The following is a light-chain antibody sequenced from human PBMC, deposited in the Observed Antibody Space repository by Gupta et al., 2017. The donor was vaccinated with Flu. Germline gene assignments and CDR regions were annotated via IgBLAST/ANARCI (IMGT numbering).Light chain of an antibody. CDR3: QAWDSHTSGAS. Sequence: SYELPQPPSVSVSPGQTAAITCSGDKLGDKYVSWYQQKAGQSPVLVIYQDRKRPSGIPERFSGSTSGNTATLTISGAQVMDESDYYCQAWDSHTSGASFGGGTKLTVL. CDR2: QDR. CDR1: KLGDKY. J-gene: IGLJ2*01. V-gene: IGLV3-1*01.